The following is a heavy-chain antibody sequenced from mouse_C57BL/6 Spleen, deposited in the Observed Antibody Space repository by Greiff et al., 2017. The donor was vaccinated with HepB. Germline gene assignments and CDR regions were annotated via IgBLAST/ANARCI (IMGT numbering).Heavy chain of an antibody. CDR2: IYPGDGDT. CDR1: GYAFSSSW. V-gene: IGHV1-82*01. J-gene: IGHJ1*03. D-gene: IGHD1-1*01. CDR3: APSLYYGSSDWYFDV. Sequence: VQLQQSGPELVKPGASVKISCKASGYAFSSSWMNWVKQRPGKGLEWIGRIYPGDGDTNYNGKFKGKATLTADKSSSTAYMQLRSLTSEDSAVYFCAPSLYYGSSDWYFDVWGTGTTVTVSS.